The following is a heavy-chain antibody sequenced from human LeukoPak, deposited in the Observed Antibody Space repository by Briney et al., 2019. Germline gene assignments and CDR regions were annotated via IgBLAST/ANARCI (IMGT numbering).Heavy chain of an antibody. D-gene: IGHD6-19*01. Sequence: GGSLRLSCAASGFTVSSNYMSWVRPAPGKGLEWVSVIYSGGSTYYADSVKGRFTISRDNSKNTLYLQMNSLRAEDTAVYYCARGTTPTAWWLAMWAHYFDYWGQGTLVTVSS. J-gene: IGHJ4*02. CDR3: ARGTTPTAWWLAMWAHYFDY. V-gene: IGHV3-53*01. CDR1: GFTVSSNY. CDR2: IYSGGST.